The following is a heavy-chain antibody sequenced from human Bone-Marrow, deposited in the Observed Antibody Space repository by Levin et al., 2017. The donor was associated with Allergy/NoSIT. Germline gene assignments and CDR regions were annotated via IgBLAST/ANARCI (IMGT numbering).Heavy chain of an antibody. D-gene: IGHD3-16*01. J-gene: IGHJ4*02. Sequence: GGSLRLSCAASGFTFRSYWMSWVRQAPGKGLEWVANIKQDGSEKYYVDSVKGRFTISRDNAKNSLYLQMNSLRAEDTAVYYCARDFDRGRDYWGQGTLVTVSS. V-gene: IGHV3-7*01. CDR2: IKQDGSEK. CDR1: GFTFRSYW. CDR3: ARDFDRGRDY.